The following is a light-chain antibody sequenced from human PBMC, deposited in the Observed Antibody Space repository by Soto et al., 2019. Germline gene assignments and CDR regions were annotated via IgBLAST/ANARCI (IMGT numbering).Light chain of an antibody. CDR3: ASYTSRSTLA. CDR2: DVN. J-gene: IGLJ2*01. Sequence: QSALTQPASVSGSPGESITISCTGTSSDVGGYNSVSWHQQHPGKAPKLLVYDVNNWPSGVSNRFSGSKSGNTASLTISGLQAEDEADYYCASYTSRSTLAFGGGTKLTVL. CDR1: SSDVGGYNS. V-gene: IGLV2-14*03.